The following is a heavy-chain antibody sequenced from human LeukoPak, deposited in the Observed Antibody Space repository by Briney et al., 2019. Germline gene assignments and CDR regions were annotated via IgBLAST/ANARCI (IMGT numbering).Heavy chain of an antibody. Sequence: GGSLRLSCAASGFTFSSYEMHWVRQAPGKGVEWVSYISSSDSTIYYADSVKGRFTISRDNAKNSLYLQMNSLRAEDTAVYYCARDYGGSSPFDYWGQGTLVTVSS. CDR2: ISSSDSTI. CDR3: ARDYGGSSPFDY. J-gene: IGHJ4*02. CDR1: GFTFSSYE. V-gene: IGHV3-48*03. D-gene: IGHD4-23*01.